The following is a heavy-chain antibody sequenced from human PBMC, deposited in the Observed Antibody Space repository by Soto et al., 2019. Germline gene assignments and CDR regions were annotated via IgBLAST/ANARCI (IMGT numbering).Heavy chain of an antibody. V-gene: IGHV3-23*01. CDR1: GFTFSSYA. Sequence: PGGSLRLSCAASGFTFSSYAMSWVRQAPGKGLEWVSAISGSGGSTYYADSVKGRFTISRDNSKNTLYLQMNSLRAEDTAVYYCAKGNWNDDYYYYGMDVWGQGTTVTVS. J-gene: IGHJ6*02. CDR3: AKGNWNDDYYYYGMDV. CDR2: ISGSGGST. D-gene: IGHD1-20*01.